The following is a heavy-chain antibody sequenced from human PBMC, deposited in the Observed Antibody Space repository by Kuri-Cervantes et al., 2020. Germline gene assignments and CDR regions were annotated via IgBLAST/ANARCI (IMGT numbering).Heavy chain of an antibody. Sequence: SQTLSLTCAVYGGSFSGYYWSWIRQPPGKGLEWIGEINHSGSTNYNPSLKSRVTISVDTSKNQFSLKLSSVTAADTAVYYCARSATYYNFWSGPPHDWFDPWGQGTLVTVSS. D-gene: IGHD3-3*01. CDR2: INHSGST. V-gene: IGHV4-34*01. CDR1: GGSFSGYY. J-gene: IGHJ5*02. CDR3: ARSATYYNFWSGPPHDWFDP.